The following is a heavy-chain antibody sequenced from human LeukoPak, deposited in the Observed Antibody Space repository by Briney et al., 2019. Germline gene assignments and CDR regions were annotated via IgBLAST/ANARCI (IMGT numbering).Heavy chain of an antibody. V-gene: IGHV1-46*01. CDR2: IIPYSSFT. Sequence: ASVKVSCKASGYTFTNYHMHWVRQAPGQGLEWMGIIIPYSSFTTYAQKFQGRVTMTRDTSTSTVYMELSSLRSEDTAVYYCARPLSEMTTSLDFDLWGRGSLVTVSS. D-gene: IGHD1-1*01. J-gene: IGHJ2*01. CDR3: ARPLSEMTTSLDFDL. CDR1: GYTFTNYH.